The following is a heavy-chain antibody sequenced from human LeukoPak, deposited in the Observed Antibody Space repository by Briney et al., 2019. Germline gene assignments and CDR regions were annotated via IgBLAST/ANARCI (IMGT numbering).Heavy chain of an antibody. CDR1: GFTFSSYE. CDR3: ARIPMKIAVAGYFDY. Sequence: GGSLRLSCAASGFTFSSYEMNWVRQAPGKGLEWVSYISSSGSTIYYADSVKGRFTISRDSAKNSLYLQMNSLRAEDTAVYYCARIPMKIAVAGYFDYWGQGTLVTVSS. J-gene: IGHJ4*02. D-gene: IGHD6-19*01. CDR2: ISSSGSTI. V-gene: IGHV3-48*03.